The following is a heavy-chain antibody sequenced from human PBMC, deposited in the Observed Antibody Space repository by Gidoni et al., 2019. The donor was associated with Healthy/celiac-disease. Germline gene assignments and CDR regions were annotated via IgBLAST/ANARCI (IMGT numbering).Heavy chain of an antibody. J-gene: IGHJ6*03. D-gene: IGHD2-15*01. V-gene: IGHV1-3*01. CDR3: ARVSATEYYYYYMDV. CDR1: GCTFTSYA. CDR2: INAGNGNT. Sequence: QVQLVPSGAAVKKPGASEKVSCTAAGCTFTSYAMHWVRQAPGQRLEWMGWINAGNGNTKYSQKFQGRVPITRDTSASTAYMELSSLRSEDTAVYYCARVSATEYYYYYMDVWGKGTTVTVSS.